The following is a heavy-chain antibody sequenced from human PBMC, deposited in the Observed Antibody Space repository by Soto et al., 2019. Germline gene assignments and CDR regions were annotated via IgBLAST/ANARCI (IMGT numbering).Heavy chain of an antibody. V-gene: IGHV4-30-2*01. D-gene: IGHD3-22*01. CDR1: GASVSSGGYS. CDR2: IYHSGTT. Sequence: QLQLQESGSGLVKPSQTLSLTCAVSGASVSSGGYSWSWIRQPPGKGLEWIGYIYHSGTTYYNPSLKSRVTISVDRSKNQFSLNLSSVTAADTAVYYCASIYSDSRGYYPFEYWGQGTLVTVSS. J-gene: IGHJ4*02. CDR3: ASIYSDSRGYYPFEY.